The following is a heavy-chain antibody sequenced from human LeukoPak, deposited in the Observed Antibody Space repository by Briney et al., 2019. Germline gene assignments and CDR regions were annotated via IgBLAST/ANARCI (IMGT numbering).Heavy chain of an antibody. J-gene: IGHJ4*02. CDR2: ISSSSSYI. CDR1: GFTFSSYS. D-gene: IGHD3-3*01. V-gene: IGHV3-21*01. Sequence: PGGSLRLSCAASGFTFSSYSMNWVRQAPGKGLEWVSSISSSSSYIYYADSVKGRFTISRDNSKNTLYLQMNSLRAEDTAVYYCAREDTIFGVVTTFDYWGQGTLVTVSS. CDR3: AREDTIFGVVTTFDY.